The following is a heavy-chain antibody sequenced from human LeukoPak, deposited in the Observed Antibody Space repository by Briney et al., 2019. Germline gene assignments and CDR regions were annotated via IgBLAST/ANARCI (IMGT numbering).Heavy chain of an antibody. D-gene: IGHD6-13*01. CDR2: IYHSGST. V-gene: IGHV4-4*02. CDR3: ARGIVAAAGTWDWFDP. Sequence: SGTLSLTCAVSGGSLSGSNWGSGGRQPPGKGLWGIGEIYHSGSTNYNPSLKGRVTISVDKSKNQFSLKLSSVTAADTAVYYCARGIVAAAGTWDWFDPWGQGTLVTVSS. J-gene: IGHJ5*02. CDR1: GGSLSGSNW.